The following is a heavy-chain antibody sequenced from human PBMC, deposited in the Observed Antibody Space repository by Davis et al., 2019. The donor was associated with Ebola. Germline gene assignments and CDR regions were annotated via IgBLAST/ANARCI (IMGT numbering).Heavy chain of an antibody. Sequence: MPSETLSLTCTVSGGYISGYYWSWIRQPPGKGLEWIGNLYHGGGTNYSPSLKSRLAISVDTSKNQFSLDLSSVTAADTAVYYCARLGMVRGVNGNWFDPWGQGTLVTVSS. J-gene: IGHJ5*02. CDR1: GGYISGYY. D-gene: IGHD3-10*01. CDR2: LYHGGGT. CDR3: ARLGMVRGVNGNWFDP. V-gene: IGHV4-59*08.